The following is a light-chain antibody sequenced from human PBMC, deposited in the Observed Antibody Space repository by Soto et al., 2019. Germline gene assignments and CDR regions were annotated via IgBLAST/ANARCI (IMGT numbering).Light chain of an antibody. V-gene: IGLV2-14*01. J-gene: IGLJ2*01. CDR2: EVS. CDR1: SRDVGRYNY. CDR3: RSYTKVNTLVV. Sequence: QSALTQPASVSGSPGQSITISCSGTSRDVGRYNYVSWYQQHPGKAPRLMIYEVSNRPSGISNRFSGSKSGNTASLTISGLQAEDEADYFCRSYTKVNTLVVFGGGPKLTVL.